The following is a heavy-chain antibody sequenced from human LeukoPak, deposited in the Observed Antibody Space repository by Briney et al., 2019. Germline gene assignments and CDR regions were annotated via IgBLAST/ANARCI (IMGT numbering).Heavy chain of an antibody. CDR3: ARGLIGGSYFVSWYFDL. V-gene: IGHV1-69*05. CDR1: GGTFSSYA. CDR2: IIPIFGTA. D-gene: IGHD1-26*01. Sequence: SVKVSCKASGGTFSSYAISWVRQAPGQGLEWMGGIIPIFGTANYAQKFQGRVTITRNTSISTAYMELSSLRSEDTAVYYCARGLIGGSYFVSWYFDLWGRGTLVTVSS. J-gene: IGHJ2*01.